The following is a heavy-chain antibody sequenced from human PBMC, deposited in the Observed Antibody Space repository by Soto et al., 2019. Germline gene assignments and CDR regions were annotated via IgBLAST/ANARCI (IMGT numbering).Heavy chain of an antibody. J-gene: IGHJ6*02. CDR1: GYRFSSSW. Sequence: PGESLKISCQGTGYRFSSSWIGWVRQKPGKGLEWMGIIYPGDSDTRYSPSFQGQVTISADKSISTAYLQWSSLKASDTAVYYCARHMLGSSSFQPAYYYYYGMDVWGQGTTVTVSS. CDR2: IYPGDSDT. D-gene: IGHD6-6*01. V-gene: IGHV5-51*01. CDR3: ARHMLGSSSFQPAYYYYYGMDV.